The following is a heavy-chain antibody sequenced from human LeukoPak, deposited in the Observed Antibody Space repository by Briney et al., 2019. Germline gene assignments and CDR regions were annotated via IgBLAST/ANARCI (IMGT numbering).Heavy chain of an antibody. CDR1: GFTFSHAW. J-gene: IGHJ4*02. D-gene: IGHD2-15*01. CDR2: IKSKIDGGTT. CDR3: TTIRGFCSGRSCLGY. V-gene: IGHV3-15*01. Sequence: GGSLRLSCAVSGFTFSHAWMSWVRQAPGKGLEWVGRIKSKIDGGTTDYGAPVKGKFTISRDDSKNTLYLQMNSLKSEDTAVYYCTTIRGFCSGRSCLGYWGQGTLVTVSS.